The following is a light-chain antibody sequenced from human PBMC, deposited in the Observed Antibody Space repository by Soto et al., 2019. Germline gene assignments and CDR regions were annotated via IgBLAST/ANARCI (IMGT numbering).Light chain of an antibody. J-gene: IGKJ1*01. V-gene: IGKV3-20*01. Sequence: EIVLTQSPGTLSLSPGERATLSCRASESVSSSYLAWYQQKPGQAPRLLIFGASSRATGTPDRFSGSGSGTDFTLTISRLEPEDFAVYYCQQYGISPPWTFGQGTEVEIK. CDR1: ESVSSSY. CDR2: GAS. CDR3: QQYGISPPWT.